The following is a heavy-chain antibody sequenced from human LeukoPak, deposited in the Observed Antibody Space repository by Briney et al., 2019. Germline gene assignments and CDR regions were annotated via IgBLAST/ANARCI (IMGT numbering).Heavy chain of an antibody. V-gene: IGHV1-69*05. J-gene: IGHJ5*02. CDR1: GGTFSSYA. CDR2: IIPIFGTA. CDR3: ARDRYSSSSWYGFDP. D-gene: IGHD6-13*01. Sequence: SVKVSCKASGGTFSSYAISWVRQAPGQGLEWMGGIIPIFGTANYAQKFQGRVTITTDESTSTAYMELSSLRSEDTAVYYCARDRYSSSSWYGFDPWGQGTLVTVSS.